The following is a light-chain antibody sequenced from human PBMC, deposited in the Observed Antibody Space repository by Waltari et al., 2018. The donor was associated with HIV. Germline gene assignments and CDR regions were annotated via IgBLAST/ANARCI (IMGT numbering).Light chain of an antibody. CDR2: KAS. Sequence: DIQMTQSPSTLSASVGDRVTITCRASQRISSCLAWYQQKPGKAPKHLIYKASTLESGVPSRFSGSGSGTEFTLTISSLQPDDFATYYCQHYDSYSPAFGQGTKVEIK. CDR1: QRISSC. CDR3: QHYDSYSPA. J-gene: IGKJ1*01. V-gene: IGKV1-5*03.